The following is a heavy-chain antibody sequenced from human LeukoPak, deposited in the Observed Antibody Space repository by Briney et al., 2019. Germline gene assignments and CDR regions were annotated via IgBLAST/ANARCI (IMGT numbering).Heavy chain of an antibody. CDR1: GFTFSSYA. J-gene: IGHJ4*02. D-gene: IGHD4-11*01. CDR2: ISGSGGST. V-gene: IGHV3-23*01. CDR3: AKDLAKSTVTTSREEVDY. Sequence: GGSLRLSRAASGFTFSSYAMSWVRQAPGKGLEWVSAISGSGGSTYYADSVKGRFTISRDNSKNTLYLQMNSLRAEDTAVYYCAKDLAKSTVTTSREEVDYWGQGTLVTVSS.